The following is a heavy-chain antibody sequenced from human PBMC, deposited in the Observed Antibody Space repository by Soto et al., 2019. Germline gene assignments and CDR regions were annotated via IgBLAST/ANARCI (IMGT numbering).Heavy chain of an antibody. J-gene: IGHJ6*02. V-gene: IGHV4-31*03. CDR2: IYYNGRT. CDR1: GDPIASGGSY. CDR3: ARDVLRYFDRLTATTDMDA. D-gene: IGHD3-9*01. Sequence: SETLSLTCSVSGDPIASGGSYWSWIRQHPGKGLEWIGYIYYNGRTHYNPSLKSRVTISVDTFKHQFSLQLSSVTAADTAVYYCARDVLRYFDRLTATTDMDAWCQDTTLTISS.